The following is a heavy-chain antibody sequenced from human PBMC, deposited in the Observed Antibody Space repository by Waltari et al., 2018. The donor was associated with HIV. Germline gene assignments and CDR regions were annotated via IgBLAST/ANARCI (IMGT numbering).Heavy chain of an antibody. V-gene: IGHV3-53*01. CDR2: IYRDDTA. J-gene: IGHJ4*02. CDR1: GFAANFNY. D-gene: IGHD3-16*01. Sequence: VNLVESGGGLMQPGQSLRLSCGVSGFAANFNYFTWLRQAPGEGPQWLSVIYRDDTAFYRDSVKGRFSLSREKSGKTLYLHMTNLRPDDTGVYYCAAGGGDGHLESWGQGTLVTVSS. CDR3: AAGGGDGHLES.